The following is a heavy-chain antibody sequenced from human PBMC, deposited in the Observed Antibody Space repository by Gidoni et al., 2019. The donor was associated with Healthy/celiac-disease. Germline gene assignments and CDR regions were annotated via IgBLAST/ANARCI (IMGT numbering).Heavy chain of an antibody. D-gene: IGHD2-15*01. CDR2: IIPIFGTA. Sequence: QVQLVQSGAEVKKPGSSVKVSCKASGGTFSRYAISWVRQAPGQGLEWMGGIIPIFGTANYAQKFQGRVTITADESTSTAYMELSSLRSEDTAVYYCASGAVVAAPYYYGMDVWGQGTTVTVSS. CDR1: GGTFSRYA. CDR3: ASGAVVAAPYYYGMDV. V-gene: IGHV1-69*01. J-gene: IGHJ6*02.